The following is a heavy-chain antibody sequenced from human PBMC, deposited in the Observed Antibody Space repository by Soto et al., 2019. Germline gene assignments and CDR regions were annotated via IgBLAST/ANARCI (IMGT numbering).Heavy chain of an antibody. D-gene: IGHD3-9*01. CDR1: GGSISSYY. CDR2: IYYSGST. V-gene: IGHV4-59*08. Sequence: PSETLSLTCTVSGGSISSYYWSWIRQPPGKGLEWIGYIYYSGSTNYNPSLKSRVTISVDTSKNQFSLKLSSVTAADTAVYYCARTRYFDWLLPRWGFEPWGQGTLVTVSS. J-gene: IGHJ5*02. CDR3: ARTRYFDWLLPRWGFEP.